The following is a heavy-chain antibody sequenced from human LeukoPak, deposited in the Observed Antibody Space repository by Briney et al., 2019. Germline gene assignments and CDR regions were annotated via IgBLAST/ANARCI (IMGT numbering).Heavy chain of an antibody. CDR2: INHSGST. Sequence: SETLSLTCAVYGLSFSGYYWSWIRQPPGKGLEWIGGINHSGSTNYNPSLKSRVTISVETSKNQFSLKLSSVTAADTAVYYCARSSTKTYYYDSSGYYNWGQGTLVTVSS. CDR1: GLSFSGYY. CDR3: ARSSTKTYYYDSSGYYN. V-gene: IGHV4-34*01. D-gene: IGHD3-22*01. J-gene: IGHJ4*02.